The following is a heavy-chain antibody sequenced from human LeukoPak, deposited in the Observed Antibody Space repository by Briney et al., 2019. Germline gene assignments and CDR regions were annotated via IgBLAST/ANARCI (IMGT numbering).Heavy chain of an antibody. CDR2: INHSGST. Sequence: SETLSLTCAVYGGSFSGYYWSWIRQPQGKGLEWIGEINHSGSTNYNPSLKSRVTISVDTSKNQFSLKLSSVTAADTAVYYCARVKLWDSSVSYFDYWGQGTLVTVSS. V-gene: IGHV4-34*01. D-gene: IGHD3-22*01. J-gene: IGHJ4*02. CDR3: ARVKLWDSSVSYFDY. CDR1: GGSFSGYY.